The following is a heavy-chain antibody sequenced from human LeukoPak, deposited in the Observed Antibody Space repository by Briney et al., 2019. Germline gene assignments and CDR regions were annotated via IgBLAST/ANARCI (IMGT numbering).Heavy chain of an antibody. Sequence: ASVTVSCKTSGYTFSDYYMHWVRQAPGQGLEWMGWINPNSGDTNYAQKFQGRVTMTRDTSISTVSMELSRLRSDDTALYYCARDGSMDVWGQGTPVTVSS. CDR1: GYTFSDYY. CDR2: INPNSGDT. V-gene: IGHV1-2*02. D-gene: IGHD1-26*01. J-gene: IGHJ6*02. CDR3: ARDGSMDV.